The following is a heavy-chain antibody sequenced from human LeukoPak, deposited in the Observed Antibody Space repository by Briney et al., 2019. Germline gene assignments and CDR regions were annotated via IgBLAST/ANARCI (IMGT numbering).Heavy chain of an antibody. CDR2: IYYSGST. V-gene: IGHV4-59*01. Sequence: SETLSLTYTVSGGSISSYYWSWIRQPPGKGLEWIGYIYYSGSTNYNPSLKSRVTISVDTSKNQFSLKLSSVTAADTAVYYCARAYDSSGYNDYGGQGTLVTVSS. CDR1: GGSISSYY. J-gene: IGHJ4*02. D-gene: IGHD3-22*01. CDR3: ARAYDSSGYNDY.